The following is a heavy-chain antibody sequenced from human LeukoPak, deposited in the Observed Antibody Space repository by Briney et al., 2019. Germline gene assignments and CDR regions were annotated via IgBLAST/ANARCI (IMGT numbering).Heavy chain of an antibody. D-gene: IGHD3-10*01. CDR1: GFTFSSYG. CDR3: ARSLYYYGSGSYRGEYYFDY. J-gene: IGHJ4*02. V-gene: IGHV3-30*03. Sequence: GRSLRLSCAASGFTFSSYGMHWVRQAPCKGLEWVAVISYDGSNKYYADSVKGRFTISRDNSKNTLYLQMNSLRAEDTAVYYCARSLYYYGSGSYRGEYYFDYWGQGTLVTVSS. CDR2: ISYDGSNK.